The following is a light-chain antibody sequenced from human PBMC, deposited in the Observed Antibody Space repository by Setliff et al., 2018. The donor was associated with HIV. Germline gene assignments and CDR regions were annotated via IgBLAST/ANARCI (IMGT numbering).Light chain of an antibody. V-gene: IGLV2-11*01. CDR2: DVN. Sequence: LTQPASVSGSPGQSVTISCTGTSSYVGNYDYVSWYQQYPGKAPKVLIYDVNKRPSGVPDRFSGSKSGNTASLTISGLQAEDEADYYCCSFAGSFTSLYVFGTGTKGTV. J-gene: IGLJ1*01. CDR3: CSFAGSFTSLYV. CDR1: SSYVGNYDY.